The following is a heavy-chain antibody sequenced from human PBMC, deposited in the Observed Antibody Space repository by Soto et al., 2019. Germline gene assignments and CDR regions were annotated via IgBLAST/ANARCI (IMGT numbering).Heavy chain of an antibody. Sequence: PGGSLRLSCAASGFTFSSYSMNWVRQAPGKGLEWVSSISSSSSYIYYADSVKGRFTISRDNAKNSLYLQMNSLRAEDTAVYYCARDIDDGTTANYYYYGMDVWGQGTTVTVSS. CDR3: ARDIDDGTTANYYYYGMDV. D-gene: IGHD1-7*01. J-gene: IGHJ6*02. CDR1: GFTFSSYS. V-gene: IGHV3-21*01. CDR2: ISSSSSYI.